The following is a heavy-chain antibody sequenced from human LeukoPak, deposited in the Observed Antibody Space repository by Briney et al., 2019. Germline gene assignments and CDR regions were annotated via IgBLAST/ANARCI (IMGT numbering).Heavy chain of an antibody. J-gene: IGHJ4*02. CDR2: IYYSGST. Sequence: SETLSLTCTVSGGSISSSSYYWGWIRQPPGKGLEWIGSIYYSGSTYYNPSLKSRVTISVDTSKNQFSLKLSSVTAADTAVYYCARSKDIVLKKYSSSWPTQMYYFDYWGQGTLVTVSS. CDR1: GGSISSSSYY. CDR3: ARSKDIVLKKYSSSWPTQMYYFDY. V-gene: IGHV4-39*07. D-gene: IGHD6-13*01.